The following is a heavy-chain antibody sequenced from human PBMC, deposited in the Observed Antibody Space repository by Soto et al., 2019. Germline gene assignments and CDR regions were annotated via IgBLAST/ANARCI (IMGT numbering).Heavy chain of an antibody. CDR2: INHSGST. CDR3: ARAKRVYSSSRNWFDP. D-gene: IGHD6-6*01. Sequence: SETLSLTCAVYGGSFSGYYWSWIRQPPGKGLEWIGEINHSGSTNYNPSLKSRVTISVDTSKNQFSLKLSSVTAADTAVYYCARAKRVYSSSRNWFDPWGQGTLVTVSS. V-gene: IGHV4-34*01. J-gene: IGHJ5*02. CDR1: GGSFSGYY.